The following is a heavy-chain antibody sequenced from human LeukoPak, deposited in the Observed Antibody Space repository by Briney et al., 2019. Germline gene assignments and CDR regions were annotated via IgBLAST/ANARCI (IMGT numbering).Heavy chain of an antibody. V-gene: IGHV3-21*01. Sequence: PGGSLRLSCATSGFTFSSYSINWVRQAPGRGLEWFSSVTTSSNYIYYADSVKGRFTSSRDNAKNSLYLQMNSLRAEDTAVYYCARVHSSGQLETFDYWGQGTLVTVSS. D-gene: IGHD6-19*01. J-gene: IGHJ4*02. CDR2: VTTSSNYI. CDR3: ARVHSSGQLETFDY. CDR1: GFTFSSYS.